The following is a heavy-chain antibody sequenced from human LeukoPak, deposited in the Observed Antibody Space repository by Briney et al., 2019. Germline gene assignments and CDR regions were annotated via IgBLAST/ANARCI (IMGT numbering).Heavy chain of an antibody. CDR3: ARHFYGSGSYYPRWFDP. V-gene: IGHV4-39*01. Sequence: SETLSLTCTVSGGSISSSSYFWGWIRQPPGKGLEWIGSIYYTGSTYYNPSLKSRVTISVDTSKNQFSLKLSSVTAADTAVYFCARHFYGSGSYYPRWFDPWGQGTLVTVSS. CDR1: GGSISSSSYF. J-gene: IGHJ5*02. D-gene: IGHD3-10*01. CDR2: IYYTGST.